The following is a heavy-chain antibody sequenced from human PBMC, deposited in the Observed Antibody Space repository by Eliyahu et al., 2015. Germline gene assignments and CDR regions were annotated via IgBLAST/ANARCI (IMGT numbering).Heavy chain of an antibody. CDR1: GYTFTNYG. Sequence: QIQLVQSGAEVKKPGASVKVSCKASGYTFTNYGISWVRQAPGQGLEVVGWVRGFNGKTVYEKKFQGRVSVTTDTSTSTAFMDLRSLRSDDTAVYYCARDSGTYASGSPTDYWGQGTLVTVSS. J-gene: IGHJ4*02. CDR3: ARDSGTYASGSPTDY. D-gene: IGHD3-10*01. CDR2: VRGFNGKT. V-gene: IGHV1-18*01.